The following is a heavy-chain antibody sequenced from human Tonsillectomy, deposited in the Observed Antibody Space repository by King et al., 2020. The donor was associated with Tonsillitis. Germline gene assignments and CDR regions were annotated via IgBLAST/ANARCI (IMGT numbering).Heavy chain of an antibody. Sequence: VTLKESGPVLVKPTETLTLTCTVSGFSLSSAGVGVSWIRQPPGKALEWLAHIFSSGRKCYTTSLKNRLTISKDTSKSQVVLTMTNMDPMETATYYCARIIEGARSNGFDIWGQGTVVTVSS. D-gene: IGHD3-16*01. CDR3: ARIIEGARSNGFDI. V-gene: IGHV2-26*01. J-gene: IGHJ3*02. CDR1: GFSLSSAGVG. CDR2: IFSSGRK.